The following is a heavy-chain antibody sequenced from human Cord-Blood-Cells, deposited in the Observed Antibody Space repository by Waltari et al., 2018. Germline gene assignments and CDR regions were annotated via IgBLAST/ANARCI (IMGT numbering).Heavy chain of an antibody. J-gene: IGHJ6*03. CDR1: GFTVSSNY. V-gene: IGHV3-53*01. CDR3: ARELYDFWSGYYTEGYYYYYMDV. CDR2: IYSGGST. Sequence: EVQLVESGGGLIQPGGSLRLSCAASGFTVSSNYMSWVRKAPGTGLEGVSVIYSGGSTYHADSVKGRFTISRDNSNNTLYLQMNSLRAEDTAVYYCARELYDFWSGYYTEGYYYYYMDVWGKGTTVTVSS. D-gene: IGHD3-3*01.